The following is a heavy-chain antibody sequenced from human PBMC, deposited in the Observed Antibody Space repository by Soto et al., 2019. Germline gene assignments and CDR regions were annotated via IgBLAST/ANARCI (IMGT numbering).Heavy chain of an antibody. CDR3: ARGGFVEMATIDDAFDI. CDR1: GGSISSCDYY. CDR2: IYYSGST. D-gene: IGHD5-12*01. J-gene: IGHJ3*02. V-gene: IGHV4-30-4*01. Sequence: SETLSLTCTVSGGSISSCDYYWSWIRQPPGKGLEWIGYIYYSGSTYYNPSLKSRVTISVDTSKNQFSLKLSSVTAADTAVYYCARGGFVEMATIDDAFDIWRQGTMVPVSS.